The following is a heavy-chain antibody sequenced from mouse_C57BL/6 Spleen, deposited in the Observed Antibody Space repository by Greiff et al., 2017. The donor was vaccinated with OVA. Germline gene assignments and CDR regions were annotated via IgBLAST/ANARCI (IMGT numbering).Heavy chain of an antibody. CDR2: IDPETGGT. V-gene: IGHV1-15*01. CDR3: TRYPFAY. J-gene: IGHJ3*01. CDR1: GYTFTDYE. Sequence: VQLVESGAELVRPGASVTLSCKASGYTFTDYEMHWVKQTPVHGLEWIGAIDPETGGTAYNQKFKGKAILTADKSSSTAYMELRSLTSEDSAVYYCTRYPFAYWGQGTLVTVSA.